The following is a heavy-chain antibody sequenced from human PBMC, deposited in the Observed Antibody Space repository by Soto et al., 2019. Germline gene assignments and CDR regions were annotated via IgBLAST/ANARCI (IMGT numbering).Heavy chain of an antibody. D-gene: IGHD3-10*01. CDR2: INPNSSGT. Sequence: ASVKVSCKASGYTFTGYYMHWVRQAPGQGLEWKGRINPNSSGTNYAQKNQGWVTMTRDTSISTSYMELSRLRSDDTAVFYCARGHPITMVRGPSYYYGMDVWGQGTTVTVSS. CDR1: GYTFTGYY. J-gene: IGHJ6*02. CDR3: ARGHPITMVRGPSYYYGMDV. V-gene: IGHV1-2*04.